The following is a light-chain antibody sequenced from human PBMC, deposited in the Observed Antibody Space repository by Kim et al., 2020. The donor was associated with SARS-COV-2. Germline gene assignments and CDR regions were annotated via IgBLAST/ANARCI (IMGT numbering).Light chain of an antibody. CDR2: AAS. J-gene: IGKJ2*01. Sequence: DIQMTQSPSSLSASVGDRVTITCRASQSISSYLNWYQQKPGKAPKLLIYAASSLQSGVPSRFSGSGSGTDFTLTISSLQPEDFATYYCQQSYSTPYTFGQGTMLEI. CDR3: QQSYSTPYT. CDR1: QSISSY. V-gene: IGKV1-39*01.